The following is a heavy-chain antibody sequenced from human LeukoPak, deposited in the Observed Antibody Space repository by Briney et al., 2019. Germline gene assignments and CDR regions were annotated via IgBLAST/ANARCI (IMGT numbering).Heavy chain of an antibody. CDR1: GGSITSYF. Sequence: SETLSLTCIVSGGSITSYFWSWIRQSPRKGLEWIGYISYNRGTNYNPSLKSRVTISTDTSKNQFSLKLNSVTAADTAVYYCARGERYGSGSYSSQGYFDYWGQASLVTVSS. CDR2: ISYNRGT. CDR3: ARGERYGSGSYSSQGYFDY. V-gene: IGHV4-59*01. D-gene: IGHD1-26*01. J-gene: IGHJ4*02.